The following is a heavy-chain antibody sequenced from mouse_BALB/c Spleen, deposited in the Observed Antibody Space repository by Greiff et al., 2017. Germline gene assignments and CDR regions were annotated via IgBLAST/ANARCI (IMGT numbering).Heavy chain of an antibody. Sequence: EVHLVESGGDLVKPGGSLKLSCAASGFTFSSYGMSWVRQTPDKRLEWVATISSGGSYTYYPDSVKGRFTISRDNAKNTLYLQMSSLKSEDTAMYYCARHDYGHAMDYWGQGTSVTVSS. V-gene: IGHV5-6*01. CDR1: GFTFSSYG. J-gene: IGHJ4*01. CDR2: ISSGGSYT. CDR3: ARHDYGHAMDY. D-gene: IGHD1-1*01.